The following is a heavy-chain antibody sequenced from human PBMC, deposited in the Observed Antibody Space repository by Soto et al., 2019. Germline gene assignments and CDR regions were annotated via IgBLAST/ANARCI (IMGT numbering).Heavy chain of an antibody. CDR1: GFTFSSYA. V-gene: IGHV3-23*01. CDR3: ARVLKTPYYYYGRAP. CDR2: ISGSGGST. J-gene: IGHJ6*02. Sequence: GGSLRLSCAASGFTFSSYAMSWVRQAPGKGLEWVSAISGSGGSTYYADSVKGRFTISRDNSKNTLYLQMNSLRAEDTAVYYCARVLKTPYYYYGRAPWGQGTTVPVSS.